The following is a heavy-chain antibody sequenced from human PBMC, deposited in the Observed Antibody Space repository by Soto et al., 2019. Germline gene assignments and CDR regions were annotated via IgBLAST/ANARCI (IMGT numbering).Heavy chain of an antibody. CDR2: IYYTGST. V-gene: IGHV4-28*01. Sequence: SETLSLTCTVPGYSIGSYNCWGLIRQPPGKGLEWIGYIYYTGSTYYNLSLKSRVTLSVDTAKDQFSMTLGSVTAADTAVYYCARNSGLKTGRLDYWGPGILVTVSS. D-gene: IGHD3-10*01. J-gene: IGHJ4*02. CDR3: ARNSGLKTGRLDY. CDR1: GYSIGSYNC.